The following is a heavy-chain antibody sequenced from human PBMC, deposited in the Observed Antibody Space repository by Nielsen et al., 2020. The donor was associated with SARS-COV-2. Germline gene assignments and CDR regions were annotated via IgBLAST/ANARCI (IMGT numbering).Heavy chain of an antibody. J-gene: IGHJ4*02. D-gene: IGHD5-24*01. V-gene: IGHV3-7*01. CDR2: IKPDGSEK. Sequence: GESLKISCAASGFTFTSHWMSWVRQAPGKGLEWVANIKPDGSEKYYVDSVRGRFTISRDNAKNSVSQQMNSLRAEDTAVYHCVRDEVEMATTPGFDSWGQGTLVTVSS. CDR3: VRDEVEMATTPGFDS. CDR1: GFTFTSHW.